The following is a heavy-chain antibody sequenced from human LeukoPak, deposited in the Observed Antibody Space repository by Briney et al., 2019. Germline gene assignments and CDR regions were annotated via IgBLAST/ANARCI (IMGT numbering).Heavy chain of an antibody. Sequence: GGSLRLSCAAPGFTFSNYAMTWVRQAPGKGLEWVSTISDSGNTYYADSVKGRFTISRDNSKNTLYLQMNSLRAEDTAVYYCAKGDAPGPFNWFDPWGQGTLVTVSS. V-gene: IGHV3-23*01. CDR1: GFTFSNYA. J-gene: IGHJ5*02. CDR3: AKGDAPGPFNWFDP. CDR2: ISDSGNT.